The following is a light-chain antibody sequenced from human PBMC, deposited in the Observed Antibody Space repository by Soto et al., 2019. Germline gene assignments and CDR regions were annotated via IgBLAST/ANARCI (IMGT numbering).Light chain of an antibody. CDR2: DAS. V-gene: IGKV3-15*01. Sequence: EIVMTQSPATLSVSPGETATLSCRASESVSSSLAWYQQTPGQAPRLVIYDASTRATGIPARFSGSGSATEFTLTISSLQSEDFAVYYCQQYNKWPRTFGQGTKVDIK. CDR3: QQYNKWPRT. J-gene: IGKJ1*01. CDR1: ESVSSS.